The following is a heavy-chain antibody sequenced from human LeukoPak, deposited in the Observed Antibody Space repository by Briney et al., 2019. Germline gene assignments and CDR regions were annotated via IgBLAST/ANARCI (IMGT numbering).Heavy chain of an antibody. Sequence: GGSLRLSCAASGFTFSSYWMSWVRQAPGKGLEWVANIKQDGSEKYYVDSVKGRFTISRDNAKESLFLQMNSLRPEDTAPYYCASLKIRRIGNAFDIWGQGTMVTVSS. CDR2: IKQDGSEK. D-gene: IGHD1-1*01. CDR1: GFTFSSYW. J-gene: IGHJ3*02. CDR3: ASLKIRRIGNAFDI. V-gene: IGHV3-7*01.